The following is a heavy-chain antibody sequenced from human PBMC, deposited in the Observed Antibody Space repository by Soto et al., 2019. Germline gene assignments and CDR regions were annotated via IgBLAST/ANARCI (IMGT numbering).Heavy chain of an antibody. Sequence: QVQLVQSGAEVKKPGSSVKVSCKASGDTFSFYSINWVRQAPGLGLEWMGRNNPILRMSNYAQRFQGRVTMTADKSTSTAYMELSSLRSEDTAMYYCASSYGSGYRAFDYWGQGALVTVSS. D-gene: IGHD3-10*01. CDR2: NNPILRMS. V-gene: IGHV1-69*02. CDR1: GDTFSFYS. J-gene: IGHJ4*02. CDR3: ASSYGSGYRAFDY.